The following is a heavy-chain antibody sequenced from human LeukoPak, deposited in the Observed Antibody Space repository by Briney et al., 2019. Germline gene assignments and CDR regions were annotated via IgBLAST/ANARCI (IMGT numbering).Heavy chain of an antibody. J-gene: IGHJ4*02. Sequence: GGSLRLSCVVSGFTFSSYWMSWVRQAPGKGLEWVANIKEDGSEKYYVDSVKGRFTISRDNAKNSLYLQMNSLRAEDTAVYYCAGAPPLFYDDTKGGGGYWGQGTLVTVSS. CDR2: IKEDGSEK. CDR3: AGAPPLFYDDTKGGGGY. D-gene: IGHD3-22*01. CDR1: GFTFSSYW. V-gene: IGHV3-7*01.